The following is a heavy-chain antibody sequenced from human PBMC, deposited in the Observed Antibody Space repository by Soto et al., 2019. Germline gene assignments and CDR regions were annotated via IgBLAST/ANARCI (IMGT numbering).Heavy chain of an antibody. J-gene: IGHJ4*02. Sequence: GGSLRLSCAASGFTFSNAWMSWVRQAPGKGLEWVGRIKSKTDGGTTDYAAPVKGRFTISRDDSKNTLYLQMNSLKTEDTAVYYCTTDVPVTGDLTGYWGQGTLVTVSS. V-gene: IGHV3-15*01. D-gene: IGHD7-27*01. CDR3: TTDVPVTGDLTGY. CDR2: IKSKTDGGTT. CDR1: GFTFSNAW.